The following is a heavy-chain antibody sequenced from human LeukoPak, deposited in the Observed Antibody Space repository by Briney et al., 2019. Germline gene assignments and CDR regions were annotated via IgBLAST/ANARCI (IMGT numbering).Heavy chain of an antibody. J-gene: IGHJ4*02. D-gene: IGHD1-26*01. CDR1: GGTFSSYA. Sequence: GASVKVSCKASGGTFSSYAISWVRQAPGQGLEWMGGIIPIFGTANYAQKFQGRVTITADESTSTAYMELSSLRSEDTAVYYCARDGGYDIVEATSIDYWGQGTLVTVSS. CDR3: ARDGGYDIVEATSIDY. V-gene: IGHV1-69*13. CDR2: IIPIFGTA.